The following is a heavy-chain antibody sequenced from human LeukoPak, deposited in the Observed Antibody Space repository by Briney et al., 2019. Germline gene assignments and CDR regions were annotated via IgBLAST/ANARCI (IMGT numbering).Heavy chain of an antibody. Sequence: ASVKVSCKVSGYTLTELSMHWVRQAPGKGLEWMGGFDPEDGETIYAQKFQGRVTMTEDTSTDTAYMELSSLRSEDTAVDYCARRFYDNLTGHTWYDYWGQGTLVTVSS. D-gene: IGHD3-9*01. CDR2: FDPEDGET. CDR3: ARRFYDNLTGHTWYDY. V-gene: IGHV1-24*01. CDR1: GYTLTELS. J-gene: IGHJ4*02.